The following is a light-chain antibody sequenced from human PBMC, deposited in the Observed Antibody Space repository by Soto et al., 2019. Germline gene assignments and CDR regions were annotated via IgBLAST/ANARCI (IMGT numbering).Light chain of an antibody. CDR2: GAF. Sequence: EVVMTQSPDTLSVSPGERATLSCRASQSINNKLVWYQQKPGQGPRLLIHGAFTRATGIPDRFSGSGSGTEFTLTISSLQSEDFAVYYCQQYGSSPTFSFGPGTKVEIK. J-gene: IGKJ3*01. CDR1: QSINNK. V-gene: IGKV3D-15*02. CDR3: QQYGSSPTFS.